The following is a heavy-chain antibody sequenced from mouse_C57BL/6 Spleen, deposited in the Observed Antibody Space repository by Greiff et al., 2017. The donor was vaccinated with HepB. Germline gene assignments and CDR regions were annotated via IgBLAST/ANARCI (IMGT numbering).Heavy chain of an antibody. CDR3: ASPPYYGSSYWYFDV. D-gene: IGHD1-1*01. CDR1: GFNIKNTY. J-gene: IGHJ1*03. Sequence: VQLKQSVAELVRPGASVKLSCTASGFNIKNTYMHWVKQRPEQGLEWIGRIDPANGNTKYAPKFQGKATITADTSSNTAYLQLSSLTSEDTAIYYCASPPYYGSSYWYFDVWGTGTTVTVSS. CDR2: IDPANGNT. V-gene: IGHV14-3*01.